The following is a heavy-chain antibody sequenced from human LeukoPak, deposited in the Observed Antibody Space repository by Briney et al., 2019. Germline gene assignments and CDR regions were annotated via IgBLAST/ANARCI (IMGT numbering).Heavy chain of an antibody. Sequence: SETLSLTCAVSGGSIRSYHRSWIRQPPGKGLEWIGYIYYSGGTNYNPSLKSRVTISLDTSKNQFSLKLSSVTAADTAVYYCASGYLWFGEFDYWGQGTLVTVSS. CDR1: GGSIRSYH. J-gene: IGHJ4*02. CDR3: ASGYLWFGEFDY. D-gene: IGHD3-10*01. CDR2: IYYSGGT. V-gene: IGHV4-59*01.